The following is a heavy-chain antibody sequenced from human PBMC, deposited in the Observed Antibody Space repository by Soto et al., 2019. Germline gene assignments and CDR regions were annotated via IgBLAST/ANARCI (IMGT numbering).Heavy chain of an antibody. CDR2: IKQDGSEK. J-gene: IGHJ4*02. V-gene: IGHV3-7*01. CDR3: ARASGTYNYFDY. D-gene: IGHD3-10*01. CDR1: GFTFSSYW. Sequence: GRSLRLSCAASGFTFSSYWMSWVRQAPGKGLEWVANIKQDGSEKYYVDSVKGRFTTSRDNAKNSLYLQMNSLRAEDTAVYYCARASGTYNYFDYWGQGTLVTVSS.